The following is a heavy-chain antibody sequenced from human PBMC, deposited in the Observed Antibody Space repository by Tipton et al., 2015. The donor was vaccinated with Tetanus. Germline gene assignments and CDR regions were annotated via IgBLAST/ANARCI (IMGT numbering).Heavy chain of an antibody. J-gene: IGHJ6*03. Sequence: QSGPEVKQPGASVKVSCKASGYTFTKYGINWVRQAPGQGLEWMGWDSGYSGNTNYAQKLQGRVTMTRDTSTSTLFMELTSLTSDDTAVYFCARGFYYMDVWGQGTTVTVSS. CDR2: DSGYSGNT. CDR3: ARGFYYMDV. CDR1: GYTFTKYG. V-gene: IGHV1-18*01.